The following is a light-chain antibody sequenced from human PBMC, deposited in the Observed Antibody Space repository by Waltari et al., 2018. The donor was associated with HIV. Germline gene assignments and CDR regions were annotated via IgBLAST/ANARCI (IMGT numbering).Light chain of an antibody. J-gene: IGLJ3*02. V-gene: IGLV2-14*01. Sequence: AVTQPAPVSGLPCQSVTISCSGADTDFGPPNFVSWDPQHPDKVPILIFSDVHSRASGIPDRFSASRSGGTAVLTSSSLRTADEAVYYCAPLTADDTMMFGGGTLVTVL. CDR1: DTDFGPPNF. CDR3: APLTADDTMM. CDR2: DVH.